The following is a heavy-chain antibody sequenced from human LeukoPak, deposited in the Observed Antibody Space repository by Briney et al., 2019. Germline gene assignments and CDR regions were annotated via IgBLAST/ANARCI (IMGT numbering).Heavy chain of an antibody. D-gene: IGHD3-10*01. CDR1: GYTLSQYA. J-gene: IGHJ4*02. CDR2: INAGNGNS. Sequence: ASVKVSCKASGYTLSQYAMHWVRQAPGQRPEWMGWINAGNGNSKYSQKFQGRVTITRDTSASTAYMELSSLRSEDTAVYYCARGSVWAGSGSYYRVYYFDYWGQGTLVTVSS. CDR3: ARGSVWAGSGSYYRVYYFDY. V-gene: IGHV1-3*01.